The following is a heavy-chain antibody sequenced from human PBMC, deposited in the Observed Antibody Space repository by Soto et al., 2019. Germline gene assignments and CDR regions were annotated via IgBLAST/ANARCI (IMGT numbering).Heavy chain of an antibody. CDR1: GYSSANFW. Sequence: PGESLKISCKASGYSSANFWIGWVRQMPGKGLEWMGIINPGDSDIRYSPSFQGQVTISADKSITTAYLQWSSLKASDTAMYYCARHEASLGSTYWGQGTLVTVSS. V-gene: IGHV5-51*01. J-gene: IGHJ4*02. CDR3: ARHEASLGSTY. CDR2: INPGDSDI. D-gene: IGHD2-2*01.